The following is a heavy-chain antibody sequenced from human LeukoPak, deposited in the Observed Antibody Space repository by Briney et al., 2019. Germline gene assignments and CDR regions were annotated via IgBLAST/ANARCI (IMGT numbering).Heavy chain of an antibody. D-gene: IGHD3/OR15-3a*01. V-gene: IGHV3-9*01. CDR1: GFTFDDYA. J-gene: IGHJ4*02. CDR3: AKGTGYYISSGSYFDY. CDR2: ISWNSGSI. Sequence: GRSLRLSCAASGFTFDDYAMHWVRQAPGKGLEWVSGISWNSGSIGYADSVKGRFTISRDNAKNSLYLQMNSLRAEDTALYYCAKGTGYYISSGSYFDYWGQGTLVTVSS.